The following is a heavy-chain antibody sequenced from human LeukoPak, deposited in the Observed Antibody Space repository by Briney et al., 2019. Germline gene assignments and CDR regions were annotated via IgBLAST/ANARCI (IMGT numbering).Heavy chain of an antibody. V-gene: IGHV3-11*04. J-gene: IGHJ4*02. CDR1: GFTFSDYY. D-gene: IGHD4-17*01. Sequence: GGSLRLSCATSGFTFSDYYMNWIRQAPGKGLEWVAYISDRGTTIYYADSMRGRFTISRDNAKNSLYLQMNGLKPDDTAVYYCAATGFQVPLPAYWGQGTQVTVSS. CDR3: AATGFQVPLPAY. CDR2: ISDRGTTI.